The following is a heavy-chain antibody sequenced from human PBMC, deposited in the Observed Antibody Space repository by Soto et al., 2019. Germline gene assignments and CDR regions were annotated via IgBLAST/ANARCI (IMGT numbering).Heavy chain of an antibody. J-gene: IGHJ4*02. V-gene: IGHV4-59*08. D-gene: IGHD6-13*01. CDR3: ARHGEHSSSWYFDF. CDR2: IYYSGST. Sequence: QVQLQESGPGLVKPSETLSLTCTVSGGSISSYYWSWIRQPPGKGLEWIGYIYYSGSTNYNPSRKRRVTISVDTSKNQSALMLSSVTAADTAVYYCARHGEHSSSWYFDFWGQGTLVTVSS. CDR1: GGSISSYY.